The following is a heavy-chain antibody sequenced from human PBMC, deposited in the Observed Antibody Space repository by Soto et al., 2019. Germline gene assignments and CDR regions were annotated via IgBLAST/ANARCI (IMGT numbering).Heavy chain of an antibody. D-gene: IGHD2-15*01. Sequence: EVQLVESGGGLVQPGGSLRLSCVASGFSVTDIYMTWVRQAPGKGRERVSVIYNEFTDYEDSVRDRFSISTDSSKNALYLEMNSLGAEDSAVYYCVREPRYCSGGSCSIMGDAFDIWGEGTKVTVSS. J-gene: IGHJ3*02. CDR3: VREPRYCSGGSCSIMGDAFDI. CDR2: IYNEFT. V-gene: IGHV3-66*01. CDR1: GFSVTDIY.